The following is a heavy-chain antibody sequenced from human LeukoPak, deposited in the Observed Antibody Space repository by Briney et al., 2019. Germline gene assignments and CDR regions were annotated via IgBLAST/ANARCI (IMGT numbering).Heavy chain of an antibody. CDR3: AREGDRGPTAFDI. Sequence: PSETLSLTCAVSGGSISSGGYSWSWIRQPPGKGLEWIGYIYYSGSTYYNPSLKSRVTISVDTSKNQFSLKLSSVTAADTAVYYCAREGDRGPTAFDIWGQGTMVTVSS. CDR1: GGSISSGGYS. CDR2: IYYSGST. D-gene: IGHD3-22*01. J-gene: IGHJ3*02. V-gene: IGHV4-30-4*07.